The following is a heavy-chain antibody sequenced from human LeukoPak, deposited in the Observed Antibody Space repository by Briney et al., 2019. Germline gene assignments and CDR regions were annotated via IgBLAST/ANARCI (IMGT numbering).Heavy chain of an antibody. D-gene: IGHD3-22*01. V-gene: IGHV3-30*02. CDR1: GFTFSSYG. CDR2: IRYDGSNK. J-gene: IGHJ4*02. CDR3: AKPEDYYDSSADGMSLNYYFDY. Sequence: GGSLRLSCAASGFTFSSYGMHWVRQAPGKGLEWVAFIRYDGSNKYYADSVKGRFTISRDNSKNTLYLQMNSLRAEDTAVYYCAKPEDYYDSSADGMSLNYYFDYWGQGTLVTVSS.